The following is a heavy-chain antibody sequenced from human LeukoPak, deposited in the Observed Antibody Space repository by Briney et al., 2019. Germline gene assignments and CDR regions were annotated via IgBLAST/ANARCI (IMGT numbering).Heavy chain of an antibody. CDR2: IYKNGSS. D-gene: IGHD4-17*01. Sequence: SETLSLTCSVSGGSISTYYWSWIRQSAGKGLEWIGRIYKNGSSNYNPSLKSRVSMSVDSSRNHFSLNLTSVTAEDTAVYYCATNRAWGDYDYWGQGTLVTVSS. CDR3: ATNRAWGDYDY. V-gene: IGHV4-4*07. CDR1: GGSISTYY. J-gene: IGHJ4*02.